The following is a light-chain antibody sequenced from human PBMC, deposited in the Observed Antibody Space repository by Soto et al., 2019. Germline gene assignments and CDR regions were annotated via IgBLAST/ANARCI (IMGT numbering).Light chain of an antibody. CDR2: GVN. J-gene: IGLJ2*01. CDR1: SSDLGSYDY. CDR3: SSYTSSTFLV. Sequence: QSVLTQPASVSGSPGQSITISCTGTSSDLGSYDYVSWYQQHPGKAPKLMIYGVNNRPSGVSNRFSGSKSGNTASLTISGLQAEDEADYYCSSYTSSTFLVFGGGTKLTVL. V-gene: IGLV2-14*01.